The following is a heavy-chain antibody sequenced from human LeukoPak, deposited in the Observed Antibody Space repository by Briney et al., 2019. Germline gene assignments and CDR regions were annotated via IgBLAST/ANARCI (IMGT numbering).Heavy chain of an antibody. CDR2: IYYIGST. Sequence: PSETLSLTCTVSGGSISSYYWSWIRQPPGKGLEWIGYIYYIGSTNYNPSLKSRVTISVDTSKNQFSLKLSSVTAADTAVYYCARRVTRGLHEFDYWGQGTLVTVSS. D-gene: IGHD3/OR15-3a*01. V-gene: IGHV4-59*08. CDR3: ARRVTRGLHEFDY. CDR1: GGSISSYY. J-gene: IGHJ4*02.